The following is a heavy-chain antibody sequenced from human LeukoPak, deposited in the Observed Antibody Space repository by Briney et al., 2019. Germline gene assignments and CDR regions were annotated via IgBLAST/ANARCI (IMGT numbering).Heavy chain of an antibody. J-gene: IGHJ4*02. V-gene: IGHV1-2*02. Sequence: ASVKVSCKASGYTFTGCYLQWVRQAPGQGLEWMGWFNPNSGGTNYAQKFQGRVTMTRDTSISTAYMEPSRLRSDDTAVYYCARRAYPNDSAPFDYWGQGTLATVSS. CDR2: FNPNSGGT. CDR1: GYTFTGCY. D-gene: IGHD2-21*01. CDR3: ARRAYPNDSAPFDY.